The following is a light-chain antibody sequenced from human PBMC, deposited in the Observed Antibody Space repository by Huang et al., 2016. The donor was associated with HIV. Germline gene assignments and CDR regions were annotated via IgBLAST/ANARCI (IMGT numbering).Light chain of an antibody. CDR2: DAS. Sequence: EILLTQSPATLSLSPGERATLSCRASQSVGNFLAWYQQRPGQPPRLLIYDASTRATGIPDRFSGSGSDTDFTLTISSLESEEFAVYYCQQRSSWPPFTFGPGTKVDI. V-gene: IGKV3-11*01. CDR3: QQRSSWPPFT. J-gene: IGKJ3*01. CDR1: QSVGNF.